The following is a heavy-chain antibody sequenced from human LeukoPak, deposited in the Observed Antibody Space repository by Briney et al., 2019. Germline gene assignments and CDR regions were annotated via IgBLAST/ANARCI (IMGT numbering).Heavy chain of an antibody. CDR1: GGSISSYY. D-gene: IGHD6-13*01. J-gene: IGHJ6*03. CDR2: IYTSGST. CDR3: ARAQTGSTYYYYYYMDV. V-gene: IGHV4-4*07. Sequence: SETLSLTCTVSGGSISSYYWSWIRQPAGKGLEWIGRIYTSGSTNYNPSLKSRVTMSVDTSKNQFSLKLSSVTAADTAVYYCARAQTGSTYYYYYYMDVWGQGTTVTVSS.